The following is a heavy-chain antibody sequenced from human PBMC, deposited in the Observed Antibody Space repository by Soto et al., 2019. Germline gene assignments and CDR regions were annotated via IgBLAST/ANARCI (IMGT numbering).Heavy chain of an antibody. CDR3: ASFGELYYYYGMDV. Sequence: PGGSLRLSCAASGFTFSSYSMNWVRWAPGKGLDWVSSISSSSSYIYYADSVKGRFTISRDNAKNSLYLQMNSLRAEDTAVYYCASFGELYYYYGMDVWVQGTTGTVCS. D-gene: IGHD3-10*01. CDR2: ISSSSSYI. J-gene: IGHJ6*02. CDR1: GFTFSSYS. V-gene: IGHV3-21*01.